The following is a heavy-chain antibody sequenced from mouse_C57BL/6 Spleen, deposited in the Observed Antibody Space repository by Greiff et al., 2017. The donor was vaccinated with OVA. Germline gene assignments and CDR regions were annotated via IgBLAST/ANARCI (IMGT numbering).Heavy chain of an antibody. Sequence: EVQLQQSGPELVKPGASVKISCKASGYTFTDYSMTWVKQSHGKSLEWIGDINPNNGGTSYNQKFKGKATLTVDKSSSTAYMELRSLTSEDSAVYYCARWEAGNLGFDYWGQGTTLTVSS. CDR1: GYTFTDYS. CDR2: INPNNGGT. D-gene: IGHD2-1*01. V-gene: IGHV1-26*01. CDR3: ARWEAGNLGFDY. J-gene: IGHJ2*01.